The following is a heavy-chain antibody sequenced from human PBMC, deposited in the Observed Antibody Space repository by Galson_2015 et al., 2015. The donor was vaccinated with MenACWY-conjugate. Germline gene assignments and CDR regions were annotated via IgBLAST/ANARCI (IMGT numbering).Heavy chain of an antibody. CDR3: AKGGLWYSSGWYSNYYYYGMDV. CDR1: GFTFSSYG. J-gene: IGHJ6*02. CDR2: ISYDGSDK. V-gene: IGHV3-30*18. Sequence: SLRLSCAASGFTFSSYGMHWVHQAPGKGLEWVAVISYDGSDKYYADSVKGRFTISRDNSKNTLYLQMNSLRAEDTAVYYCAKGGLWYSSGWYSNYYYYGMDVRGQGNTVTVSS. D-gene: IGHD6-19*01.